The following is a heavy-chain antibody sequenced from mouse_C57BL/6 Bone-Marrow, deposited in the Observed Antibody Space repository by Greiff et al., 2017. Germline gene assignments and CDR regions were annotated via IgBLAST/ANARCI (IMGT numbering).Heavy chain of an antibody. J-gene: IGHJ2*01. CDR3: ARDYYGSSYEDYFDY. D-gene: IGHD1-1*01. CDR2: IYPGSGST. V-gene: IGHV1-55*01. Sequence: QVQLQQPGAELVKPGASVKMSCKASDYTFTSYWITWVKQRPGQGLEWIGDIYPGSGSTNYNEKFKSKATLTVDTSSSTAYMQRSSLTSEDSAVYYCARDYYGSSYEDYFDYWGQGTTLTVSS. CDR1: DYTFTSYW.